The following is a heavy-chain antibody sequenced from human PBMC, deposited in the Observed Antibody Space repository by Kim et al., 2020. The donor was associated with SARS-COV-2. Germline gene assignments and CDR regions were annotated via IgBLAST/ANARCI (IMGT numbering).Heavy chain of an antibody. D-gene: IGHD4-17*01. CDR2: MNPNSGNT. CDR3: ARGRAVRGHGDYGYYGMDV. Sequence: ASVKVSCKASGYTFTSYDINWVRQATGQGLEWMGWMNPNSGNTGYAQKFQGRVTMTRNTSISTAYMELSSLRSEDTAVYYCARGRAVRGHGDYGYYGMDVWGQGTTVTVSS. J-gene: IGHJ6*02. V-gene: IGHV1-8*01. CDR1: GYTFTSYD.